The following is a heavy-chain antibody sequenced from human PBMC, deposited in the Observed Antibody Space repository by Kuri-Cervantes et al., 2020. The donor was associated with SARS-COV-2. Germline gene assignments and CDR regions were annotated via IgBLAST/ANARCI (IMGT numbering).Heavy chain of an antibody. CDR1: GFTFSSYW. V-gene: IGHV3-7*01. CDR3: ARDPGGDLLLQYYYGMDV. J-gene: IGHJ6*02. Sequence: ETLSLTCAASGFTFSSYWMSWVRQAPGKGLEWVANIKQDGSEKYYVDSVKGRFTISRDNAKNSLYLQMNSLRAEDTAVYYCARDPGGDLLLQYYYGMDVWGQGTTVTVSS. CDR2: IKQDGSEK. D-gene: IGHD2-15*01.